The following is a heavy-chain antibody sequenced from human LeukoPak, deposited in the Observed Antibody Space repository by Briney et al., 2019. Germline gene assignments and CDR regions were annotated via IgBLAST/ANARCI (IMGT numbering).Heavy chain of an antibody. V-gene: IGHV4-30-2*02. Sequence: SETLSLTCAVSGGSISSGGYSWSWIRQPPGKGLEWIGYISHSGSTYYNPSLKSRVTISVDTSKNQFSLKLSSVTAADTAVYYCARLLPRYSGSYYYFDYWGQGTLVTVSS. J-gene: IGHJ4*02. CDR3: ARLLPRYSGSYYYFDY. CDR2: ISHSGST. D-gene: IGHD1-26*01. CDR1: GGSISSGGYS.